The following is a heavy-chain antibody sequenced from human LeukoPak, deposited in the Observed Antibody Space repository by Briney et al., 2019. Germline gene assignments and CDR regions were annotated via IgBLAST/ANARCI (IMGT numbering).Heavy chain of an antibody. CDR1: GGSFSGYY. CDR3: ARASYSYDISGWVPFDY. V-gene: IGHV4-34*01. D-gene: IGHD3-22*01. J-gene: IGHJ4*02. CDR2: INHSGST. Sequence: SETLSLTCAVYGGSFSGYYWSWLRQPPGKGLEWIGEINHSGSTTYNPSLKSRVTISGDTSENQFSLRRSSVTAADTAVYYCARASYSYDISGWVPFDYWGQGTLVTVSS.